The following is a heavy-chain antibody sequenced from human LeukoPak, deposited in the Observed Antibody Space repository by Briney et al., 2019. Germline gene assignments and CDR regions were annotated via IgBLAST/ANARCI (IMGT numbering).Heavy chain of an antibody. J-gene: IGHJ4*02. CDR2: INRSGST. CDR3: AREVGDTMIVLIDY. D-gene: IGHD3-22*01. Sequence: SETLSLTCAVYGGSFSGYYWSWIRQPPGKGLEWIGEINRSGSTNYNPSLKSRVTISVDTSKNQFSLKLSSVTTADTAVYYCAREVGDTMIVLIDYWGQGTLVTVSS. V-gene: IGHV4-34*01. CDR1: GGSFSGYY.